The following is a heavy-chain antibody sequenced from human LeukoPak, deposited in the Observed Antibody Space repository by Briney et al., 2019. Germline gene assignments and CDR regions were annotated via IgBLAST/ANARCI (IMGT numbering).Heavy chain of an antibody. CDR1: GGSISSYY. V-gene: IGHV4-59*01. Sequence: SETLSLTCTVSGGSISSYYWSWIRQPPGKGLEWIGYIYYSGSTNYNPSLKSRVTISVDTSRNQFSLNLNSVTAADTAVYYCVRETRLYYYNYMDVWGKGTTVTVSS. CDR3: VRETRLYYYNYMDV. CDR2: IYYSGST. J-gene: IGHJ6*03.